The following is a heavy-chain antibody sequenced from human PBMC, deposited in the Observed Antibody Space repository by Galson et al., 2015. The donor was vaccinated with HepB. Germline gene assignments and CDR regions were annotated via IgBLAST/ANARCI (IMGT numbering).Heavy chain of an antibody. V-gene: IGHV1-69*02. J-gene: IGHJ2*01. D-gene: IGHD4-23*01. Sequence: SVKVSCKASGGTFSSYTISWVRQAPGQGLEWMGRIIPILGIANYAQKFQGRVTITADKSTSTAYMVLSSLRSEDTAVYYCARSLYGGNWYFDLWGRGTLVTVSS. CDR1: GGTFSSYT. CDR3: ARSLYGGNWYFDL. CDR2: IIPILGIA.